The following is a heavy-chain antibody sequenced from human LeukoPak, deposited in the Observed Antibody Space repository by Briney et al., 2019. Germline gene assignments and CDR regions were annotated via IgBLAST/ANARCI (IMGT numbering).Heavy chain of an antibody. CDR3: AREFRSYYDY. Sequence: SSETLPLTCTVSGGSISSYYWSWIRQPAGKGLEWIGRIYTRGSTHYNPSLKSRVTMSVDTSKNQFSLKLSSVTAADTAVYYCAREFRSYYDYWGQGTLVTVSS. J-gene: IGHJ4*02. CDR1: GGSISSYY. D-gene: IGHD3-10*01. CDR2: IYTRGST. V-gene: IGHV4-4*07.